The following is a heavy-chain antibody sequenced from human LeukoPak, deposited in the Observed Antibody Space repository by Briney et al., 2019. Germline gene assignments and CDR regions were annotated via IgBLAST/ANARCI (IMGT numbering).Heavy chain of an antibody. CDR3: ARDRGVTTDAFDI. Sequence: GGSLRLSCAASGFTFSSYSMNWVRQAPGKGLEWVSSISSSYIYYADSVKGRFTISRDNAKNSLYLQMNSLRAEDTAVYYCARDRGVTTDAFDIWGQGTMVTVSS. CDR2: ISSSYI. CDR1: GFTFSSYS. D-gene: IGHD4-17*01. J-gene: IGHJ3*02. V-gene: IGHV3-21*01.